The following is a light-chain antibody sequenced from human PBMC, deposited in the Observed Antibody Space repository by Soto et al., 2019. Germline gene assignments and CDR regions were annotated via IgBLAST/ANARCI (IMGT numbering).Light chain of an antibody. CDR2: DAS. CDR1: QSVSSY. CDR3: QQRRSWPRA. V-gene: IGKV3-11*01. Sequence: EIVLTQPPATLSLSPGETATLSCRASQSVSSYLSWYQQKPGQAPRLLVYDASNRATGIPARFSGSGSGTDFTLTISSLEPEDFAVYYCQQRRSWPRAFGQGTKVGI. J-gene: IGKJ1*01.